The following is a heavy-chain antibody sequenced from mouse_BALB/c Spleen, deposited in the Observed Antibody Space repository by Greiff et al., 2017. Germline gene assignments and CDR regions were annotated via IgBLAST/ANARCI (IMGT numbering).Heavy chain of an antibody. CDR1: GYTFTSYW. CDR3: TRSGDYHYFDY. Sequence: VQLQQSGTVLARPGASVKMSCKASGYTFTSYWMHWVKQRPGQGLEWIGAIYPGNSDTSYNQKFKGKAKLTAVTSTSTAYMELSSLTNEDSAVYYCTRSGDYHYFDYWGQGTTLTVSS. V-gene: IGHV1-5*01. J-gene: IGHJ2*01. CDR2: IYPGNSDT. D-gene: IGHD2-4*01.